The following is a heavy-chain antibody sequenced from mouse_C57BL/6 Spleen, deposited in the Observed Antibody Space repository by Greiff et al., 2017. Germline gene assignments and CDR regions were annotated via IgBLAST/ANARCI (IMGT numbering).Heavy chain of an antibody. J-gene: IGHJ1*03. Sequence: VKLVESGGDLVKPGGSLILSCAASGFPFRRYGMSWVRQTPDKRLDWVATISSGGSYTYYPDSVMGRFTIYRDKAKNTLYLQSSSLKSEDTAMYYSARHLYPHWYFDVWGTGTTGTVSS. D-gene: IGHD2-1*01. CDR2: ISSGGSYT. V-gene: IGHV5-6*01. CDR1: GFPFRRYG. CDR3: ARHLYPHWYFDV.